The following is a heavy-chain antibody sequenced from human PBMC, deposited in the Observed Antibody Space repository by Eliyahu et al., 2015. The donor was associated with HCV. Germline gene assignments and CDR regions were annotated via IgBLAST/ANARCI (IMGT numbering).Heavy chain of an antibody. CDR1: GGSFSGYY. D-gene: IGHD4-17*01. J-gene: IGHJ4*02. Sequence: QVQLQQWGAGLLKPSETLSLTCAVYGGSFSGYYWSWIRQPPGKGLEWIGEINHSGSTNYNPSLKSRVTISVDTSKNQFSLKLSSVTAADTAVYYCARGALSTTTVPPLFDYWGQGTLVTVSS. V-gene: IGHV4-34*01. CDR2: INHSGST. CDR3: ARGALSTTTVPPLFDY.